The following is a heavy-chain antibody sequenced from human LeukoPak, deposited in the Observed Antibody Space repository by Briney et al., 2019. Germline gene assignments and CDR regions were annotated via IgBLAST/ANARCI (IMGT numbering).Heavy chain of an antibody. CDR2: IYSGGST. J-gene: IGHJ4*02. D-gene: IGHD3-22*01. CDR3: AREIYDSSGYYYEGAFDY. Sequence: GGSLRLSCAASGFTVSSNYVSWVRQAPGKGLEWVSVIYSGGSTYYADSVKGRFTISRHNSKNTLYLQMNSLRAEDTAVYYCAREIYDSSGYYYEGAFDYWGQGTLVTVSS. V-gene: IGHV3-53*04. CDR1: GFTVSSNY.